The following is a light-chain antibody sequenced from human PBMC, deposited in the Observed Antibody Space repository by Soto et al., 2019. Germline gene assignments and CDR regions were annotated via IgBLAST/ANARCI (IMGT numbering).Light chain of an antibody. V-gene: IGKV3-15*01. J-gene: IGKJ2*01. CDR3: QQYNDWPPMYT. CDR2: GAS. Sequence: EIVMTQSPDTLSMSPGERATLSCRASQSVGSKLVWYQQKPGQAPRLLIYGASTRATVIPARFSGSGSETEFTLTISSLQSEDFAVYFCQQYNDWPPMYTFGQGTKLEIK. CDR1: QSVGSK.